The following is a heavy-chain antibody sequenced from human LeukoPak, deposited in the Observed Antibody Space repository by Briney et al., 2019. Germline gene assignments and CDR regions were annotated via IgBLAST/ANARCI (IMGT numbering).Heavy chain of an antibody. CDR1: GSTVSSNY. Sequence: GGSLRLSCAASGSTVSSNYMSWVRQAPGKGLEWVSSISSSSSYIYYADSVKGRFTISRDNAKNSLYLQMNGLRAEDTAVYYCARMIAAAYYYYYGMDVWGQGTTVTVSS. V-gene: IGHV3-21*01. D-gene: IGHD6-13*01. J-gene: IGHJ6*02. CDR3: ARMIAAAYYYYYGMDV. CDR2: ISSSSSYI.